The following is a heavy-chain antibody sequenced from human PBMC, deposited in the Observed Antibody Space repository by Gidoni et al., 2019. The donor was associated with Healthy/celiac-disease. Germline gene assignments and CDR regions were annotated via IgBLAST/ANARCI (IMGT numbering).Heavy chain of an antibody. D-gene: IGHD2-8*01. CDR3: ANSFLYCTNGVCPFDY. J-gene: IGHJ4*02. V-gene: IGHV3-30*18. CDR1: GFTFSSYG. Sequence: QVQLVESGGGVVQPGRSLRLSCAASGFTFSSYGMHWVRQAPGKGLEWVAVISYDGSNKYYADSVKGRFTISRDNSKNTLYLQMNSLRAEDTAVYYCANSFLYCTNGVCPFDYWGQGTLVTVSS. CDR2: ISYDGSNK.